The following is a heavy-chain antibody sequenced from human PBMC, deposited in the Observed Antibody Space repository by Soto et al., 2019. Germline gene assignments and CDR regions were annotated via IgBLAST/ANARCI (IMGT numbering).Heavy chain of an antibody. CDR1: GGTFSSYA. CDR2: IIPIFGTA. Sequence: ASVKVSCKASGGTFSSYAISWVRQAPGQGLEWMGGIIPIFGTANYAQKFQGRVTITADKSTSTAYMELSSLRSEDTAVYYCARYSLAVDGTEGYYGMDVWGQGTRVTFSS. V-gene: IGHV1-69*06. D-gene: IGHD6-19*01. CDR3: ARYSLAVDGTEGYYGMDV. J-gene: IGHJ6*02.